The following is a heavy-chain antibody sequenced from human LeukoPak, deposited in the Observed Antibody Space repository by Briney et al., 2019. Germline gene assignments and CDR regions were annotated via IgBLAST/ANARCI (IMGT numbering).Heavy chain of an antibody. D-gene: IGHD5-18*01. J-gene: IGHJ4*02. Sequence: ASVKVSFKASGYRFSDFGVSWVRQAPGQGLEWMGWISAYNGNTNLAQKFQGRVSMTADTSTSTAYMELRSLRSDDTAVFYCTRDLGLDTSMIFFDFWGQGTLVTVSS. CDR2: ISAYNGNT. CDR3: TRDLGLDTSMIFFDF. CDR1: GYRFSDFG. V-gene: IGHV1-18*01.